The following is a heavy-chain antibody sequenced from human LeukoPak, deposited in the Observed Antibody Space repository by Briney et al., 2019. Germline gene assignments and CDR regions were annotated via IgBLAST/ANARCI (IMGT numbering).Heavy chain of an antibody. J-gene: IGHJ4*02. D-gene: IGHD3-10*01. Sequence: GGPLRLSCAASGFTFSNFAMHWVRQAPGKGLEWVAGISYDAGKTYYADSVRGRFTISRDTSKNTLYLQMNGLRAEDTAVYYCARDSGRSATYFNYWGRGTLVTVSS. CDR2: ISYDAGKT. V-gene: IGHV3-30*04. CDR1: GFTFSNFA. CDR3: ARDSGRSATYFNY.